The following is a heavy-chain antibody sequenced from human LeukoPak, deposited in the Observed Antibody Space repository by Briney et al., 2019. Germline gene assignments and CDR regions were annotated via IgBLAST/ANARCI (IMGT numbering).Heavy chain of an antibody. V-gene: IGHV3-21*01. Sequence: PGGSLRLSCAASGFTFSSYSMNWVRQAPGKGLEWVSSISSSSSYIYYADSVKGRFTISRDNAKNSLYLQMNSLRAEDTAVYYCARDLEGRRSLWIHLWYHDAFDIWGQGTMVTVSP. J-gene: IGHJ3*02. CDR3: ARDLEGRRSLWIHLWYHDAFDI. CDR1: GFTFSSYS. CDR2: ISSSSSYI. D-gene: IGHD5-18*01.